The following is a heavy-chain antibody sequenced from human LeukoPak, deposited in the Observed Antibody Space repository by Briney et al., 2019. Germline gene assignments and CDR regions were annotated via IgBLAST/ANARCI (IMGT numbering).Heavy chain of an antibody. Sequence: GGSLRLSCAASGFTFSSYSMNWVRQAPGKGLEWVSSISSSSSYIYYADSVKGRFTISRDNAKNSLYLQMNSLRAEDTAVYYCARSLGSSPHLTFDYWGQGTLVTVSS. D-gene: IGHD6-13*01. CDR3: ARSLGSSPHLTFDY. CDR1: GFTFSSYS. J-gene: IGHJ4*02. V-gene: IGHV3-21*01. CDR2: ISSSSSYI.